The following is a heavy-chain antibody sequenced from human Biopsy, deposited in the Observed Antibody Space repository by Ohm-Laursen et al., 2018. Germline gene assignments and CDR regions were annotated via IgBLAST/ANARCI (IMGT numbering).Heavy chain of an antibody. CDR1: GGSFTGHY. J-gene: IGHJ5*02. Sequence: SETLSLTCTVSGGSFTGHYWSWIRQPPGKGLEWIGSIFYRGSTHYKPSPKSRVNISVDTSKNQFSLKLNSVTAADTAVYYCARDYDTSGYYYVSWGQGTLVTVSS. D-gene: IGHD3-22*01. V-gene: IGHV4-59*04. CDR2: IFYRGST. CDR3: ARDYDTSGYYYVS.